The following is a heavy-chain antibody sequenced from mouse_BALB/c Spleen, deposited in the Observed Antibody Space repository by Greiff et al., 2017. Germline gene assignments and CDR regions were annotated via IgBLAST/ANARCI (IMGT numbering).Heavy chain of an antibody. CDR1: GFTFSSYG. CDR3: ARGSYGYGFAY. Sequence: DVKLVESGGGLVQPGGSLKLSCAASGFTFSSYGMSWVRQTPDKRLELVATINSNGGSTYYPDSVKGRFTISRDNAKNTLYLQMSSLKSEDTAMYYCARGSYGYGFAYWGQGTLVTVSA. D-gene: IGHD1-2*01. V-gene: IGHV5-6-3*01. CDR2: INSNGGST. J-gene: IGHJ3*01.